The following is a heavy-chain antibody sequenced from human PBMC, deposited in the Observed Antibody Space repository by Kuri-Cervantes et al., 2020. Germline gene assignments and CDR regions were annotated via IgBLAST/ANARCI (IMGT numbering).Heavy chain of an antibody. D-gene: IGHD6-13*01. Sequence: GGSLRLSCAASGFTFSSYEMNWVRQAPGKGLEWVSYISSSGSTIYYADSVKGRFTISRDNAKNSLYLQMNSLRAEDTAVYYCARVRLVRAPFDIWGQGTMVTVSS. CDR3: ARVRLVRAPFDI. V-gene: IGHV3-48*03. J-gene: IGHJ3*02. CDR2: ISSSGSTI. CDR1: GFTFSSYE.